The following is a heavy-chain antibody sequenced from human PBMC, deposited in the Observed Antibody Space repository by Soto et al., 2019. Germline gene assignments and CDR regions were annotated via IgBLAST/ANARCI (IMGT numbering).Heavy chain of an antibody. V-gene: IGHV4-59*01. CDR1: GGSISSYY. J-gene: IGHJ4*02. D-gene: IGHD3-3*01. Sequence: SETLSLTCTVAGGSISSYYWSWIRQPPGKGLEWIGYIYYSGSTNYNPSLKSRVTISVDTSKNQFSLKLSSVAAADTAVYYCARKYYDFWSGHFDYWGQGTLVTASS. CDR3: ARKYYDFWSGHFDY. CDR2: IYYSGST.